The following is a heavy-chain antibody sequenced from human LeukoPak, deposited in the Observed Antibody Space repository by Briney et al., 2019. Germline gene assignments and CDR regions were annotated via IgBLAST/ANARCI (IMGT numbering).Heavy chain of an antibody. Sequence: SQTLSLTCAVSGDSVSSNSAAWNWIRQSPSRGLEWLGRTYYRSKWYNDYTVSVKSRITINPDTSKNQFSLKLSSVTAADTAVYYCARGRKTYYYDSSGYYPGHNYYYMDVWGKGTTVTVSS. CDR3: ARGRKTYYYDSSGYYPGHNYYYMDV. D-gene: IGHD3-22*01. J-gene: IGHJ6*03. V-gene: IGHV6-1*01. CDR1: GDSVSSNSAA. CDR2: TYYRSKWYN.